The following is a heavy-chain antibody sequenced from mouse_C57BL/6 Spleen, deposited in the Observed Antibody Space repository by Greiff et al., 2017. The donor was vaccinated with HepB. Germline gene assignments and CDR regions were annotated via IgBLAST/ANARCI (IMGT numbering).Heavy chain of an antibody. CDR3: ARGLTGTAY. CDR2: ISSGSSTI. J-gene: IGHJ3*01. CDR1: GFTFSDYG. V-gene: IGHV5-17*01. Sequence: VQLKESGGGLVKPGGSLKLSCAASGFTFSDYGMHWVRQAPEKGLEWVAYISSGSSTIYYADTVKGRFTISRDNAKNTLFLQMTSLRSEDTAMYYCARGLTGTAYWGQGTLVTVSA. D-gene: IGHD4-1*01.